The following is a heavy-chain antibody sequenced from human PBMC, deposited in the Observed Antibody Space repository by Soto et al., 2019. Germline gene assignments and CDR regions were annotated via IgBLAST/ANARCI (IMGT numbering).Heavy chain of an antibody. CDR3: ARLTIYYYYMDV. J-gene: IGHJ6*03. CDR1: GGSISSSNYY. CDR2: IYHSGST. Sequence: SETLSLTCTVSGGSISSSNYYWGWIRQPPGKGLEWIGSIYHSGSTYYNPSLKSPVTISVDTSKNQFSLKLNSVTAADTAVYYCARLTIYYYYMDVWGKGTTVTVS. V-gene: IGHV4-39*01. D-gene: IGHD3-3*01.